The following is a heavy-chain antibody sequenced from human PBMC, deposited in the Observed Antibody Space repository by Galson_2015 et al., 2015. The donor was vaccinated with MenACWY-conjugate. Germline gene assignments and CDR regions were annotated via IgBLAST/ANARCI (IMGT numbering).Heavy chain of an antibody. J-gene: IGHJ4*02. CDR1: GFTFDTYA. CDR2: IRGGGDDT. CDR3: AKDNGWQPIPNFDY. V-gene: IGHV3-23*01. D-gene: IGHD2-21*01. Sequence: SLRLSCAASGFTFDTYAMSWVRQTPGKGLEWVSAIRGGGDDTYYADSVKGRFTISRDNSKNTLYLQMNSLGAEDTAIYYCAKDNGWQPIPNFDYWGQGTLVTVSS.